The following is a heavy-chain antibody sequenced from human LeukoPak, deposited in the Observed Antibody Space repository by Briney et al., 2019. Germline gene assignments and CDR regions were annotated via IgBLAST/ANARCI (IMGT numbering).Heavy chain of an antibody. J-gene: IGHJ3*02. CDR3: ARTTYYEFWSGSPGAFDI. Sequence: SETLSLTCGVYGGSFSGYYWTWIRQPPGKCLEWIGEINHRGSTNYNPSLKSRVTISVDTSKNEFSLNLDPVTDADTAVYYCARTTYYEFWSGSPGAFDIWGQGSRVTVSS. CDR2: INHRGST. CDR1: GGSFSGYY. V-gene: IGHV4-34*01. D-gene: IGHD3-3*01.